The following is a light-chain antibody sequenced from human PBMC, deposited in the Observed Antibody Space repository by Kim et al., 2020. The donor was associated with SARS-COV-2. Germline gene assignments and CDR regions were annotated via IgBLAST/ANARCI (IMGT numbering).Light chain of an antibody. CDR1: QRISSY. J-gene: IGKJ4*01. V-gene: IGKV1-39*01. CDR3: QQSFTTPLLT. Sequence: DIQMTQSPSSLSASVGDRVTITCRASQRISSYLNWYQQQPGKAPKLLVYAASSLQSGVPSRFSGSGSGTDFTLTISSLQPEDCATYYCQQSFTTPLLTFGGGTKVDIK. CDR2: AAS.